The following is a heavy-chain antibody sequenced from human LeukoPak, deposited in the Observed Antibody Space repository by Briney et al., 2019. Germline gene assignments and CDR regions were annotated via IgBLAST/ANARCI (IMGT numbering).Heavy chain of an antibody. CDR3: ARDAYYDILTGYPEY. Sequence: ASVKVSFKASGYTFTSYGISWVRQAPGQGLEWMGWISAYNGNTNYAQKPQGRVTMTTDTSTSTAYTELRSLRSDDTAVYYCARDAYYDILTGYPEYWGQGTLVTVSS. J-gene: IGHJ4*02. CDR1: GYTFTSYG. D-gene: IGHD3-9*01. CDR2: ISAYNGNT. V-gene: IGHV1-18*01.